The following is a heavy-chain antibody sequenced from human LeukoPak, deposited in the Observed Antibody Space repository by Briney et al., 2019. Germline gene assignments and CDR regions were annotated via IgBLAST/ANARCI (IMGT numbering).Heavy chain of an antibody. D-gene: IGHD3-22*01. CDR1: EFAVRDVC. CDR2: IRQDGNAK. J-gene: IGHJ4*02. Sequence: LRLGCTAEEFAVRDVCMSWVRQDPGKGMEWVANIRQDGNAKYYVPSVRGRFTISRDNTKNSVYLQMNSLTAEDTALYYCATSFDSSGNNWGQGTLVTVSS. V-gene: IGHV3-7*01. CDR3: ATSFDSSGNN.